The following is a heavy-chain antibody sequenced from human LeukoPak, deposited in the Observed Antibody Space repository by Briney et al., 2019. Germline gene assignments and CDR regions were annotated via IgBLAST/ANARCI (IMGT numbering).Heavy chain of an antibody. J-gene: IGHJ4*02. V-gene: IGHV1-46*01. CDR2: INPSGGST. CDR3: ARDLQYYYDSSGYYGY. CDR1: GYTFTSYY. D-gene: IGHD3-22*01. Sequence: ASVKVSCKASGYTFTSYYMHWVRQAPGQGLEWVGIINPSGGSTSYAQKFQGRVTMTTDTSTSTAYMELRSLRSDDTAVYYCARDLQYYYDSSGYYGYWGQGTLVTVSS.